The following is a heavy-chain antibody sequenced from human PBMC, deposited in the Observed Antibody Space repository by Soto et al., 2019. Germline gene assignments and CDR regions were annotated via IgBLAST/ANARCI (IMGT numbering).Heavy chain of an antibody. CDR3: AKETSSGSYGVYYGMDV. V-gene: IGHV3-11*01. J-gene: IGHJ6*02. D-gene: IGHD1-26*01. CDR2: ISSSGSTI. Sequence: PGGSLRLSCAASGFTFSDYYMSWIRQAPGKGLEWVSYISSSGSTIYYADSVKGRFTISRDHSKDTLYLQMNSLRAEDTAVYYCAKETSSGSYGVYYGMDVWGQGTTVTVSS. CDR1: GFTFSDYY.